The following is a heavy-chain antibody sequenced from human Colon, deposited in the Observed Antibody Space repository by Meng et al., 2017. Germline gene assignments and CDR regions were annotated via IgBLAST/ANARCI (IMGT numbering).Heavy chain of an antibody. CDR3: ARDNPTDYYDSSGYYFDY. CDR1: GYTFTSYG. Sequence: ASVKVSCKASGYTFTSYGISWVRQAPGQGLEWMGWISAYNGNTNYAQKLQGRVTMTTDTSTSTAYMELRSLRSDDTAVYYCARDNPTDYYDSSGYYFDYWGQGKLVTVSS. CDR2: ISAYNGNT. V-gene: IGHV1-18*01. J-gene: IGHJ4*02. D-gene: IGHD3-22*01.